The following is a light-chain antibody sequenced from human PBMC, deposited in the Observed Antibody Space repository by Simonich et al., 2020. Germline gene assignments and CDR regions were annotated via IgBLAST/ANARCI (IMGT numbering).Light chain of an antibody. J-gene: IGKJ3*01. CDR2: YAS. V-gene: IGKV6D-21*02. Sequence: EIVLTQSPDFQSVTPKEKVTITCRASQSIGSSLHWYQQKPDQSPKLLIKYASQSISGVPSRFSGSGSGTDFTLTISSLEPEDFAVYYCQQRSNWPLFTFGPGTKVDIK. CDR1: QSIGSS. CDR3: QQRSNWPLFT.